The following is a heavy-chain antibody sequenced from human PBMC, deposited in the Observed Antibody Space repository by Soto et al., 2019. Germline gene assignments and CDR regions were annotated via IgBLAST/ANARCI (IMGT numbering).Heavy chain of an antibody. V-gene: IGHV4-34*01. CDR3: ARTSSLIGMDV. J-gene: IGHJ6*02. CDR1: GGSFSGYY. CDR2: INHSGST. Sequence: PSETLSLTCAVYGGSFSGYYWSWIRQPPGKGREWIGEINHSGSTNYNPSLKSRVTISVDTSKNQFSLKLSSVTAADTAVYYCARTSSLIGMDVWGQGTAVTVSS.